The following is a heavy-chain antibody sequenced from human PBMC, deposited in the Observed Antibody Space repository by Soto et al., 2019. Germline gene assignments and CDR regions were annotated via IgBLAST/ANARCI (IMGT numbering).Heavy chain of an antibody. CDR2: ISYDGSNK. V-gene: IGHV3-30-3*01. D-gene: IGHD1-1*01. J-gene: IGHJ4*02. Sequence: GGSLRLSCAASGFTFSSYAMHWVRQAPGKGLEWVAVISYDGSNKYYADSVKGRFTISRDNSKNTLYLQMNSLRAEDTAVYYCARGTIQHSDVEMGIGLWGQGTLVTVSS. CDR3: ARGTIQHSDVEMGIGL. CDR1: GFTFSSYA.